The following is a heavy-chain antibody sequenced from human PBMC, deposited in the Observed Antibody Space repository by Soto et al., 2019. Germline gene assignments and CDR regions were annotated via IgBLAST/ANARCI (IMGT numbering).Heavy chain of an antibody. D-gene: IGHD2-15*01. V-gene: IGHV4-30-4*01. Sequence: KSSETLSLTCTVSGGSISSGDYYWSWIRQPPGKGLEWIGYIYYSGSTYYNPSLKSRVTISVDTSKNQFSLKLSSVTAADTAVYYCARXARYCSGGSCYDDAFDIWGQGTMVTVSS. CDR3: ARXARYCSGGSCYDDAFDI. J-gene: IGHJ3*02. CDR1: GGSISSGDYY. CDR2: IYYSGST.